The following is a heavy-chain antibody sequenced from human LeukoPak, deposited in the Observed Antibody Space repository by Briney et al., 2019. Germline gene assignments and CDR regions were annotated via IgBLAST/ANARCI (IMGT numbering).Heavy chain of an antibody. CDR3: ATDVYSSSWYHY. V-gene: IGHV1-18*01. CDR2: ISAYNGNT. D-gene: IGHD6-13*01. Sequence: GASVKVSCKASGGTFSSYAISWVRQAPGQGLEWMGWISAYNGNTNYAQKLQGRVTMTTDTSTSTAYMELRSLRSDDTAVYYCATDVYSSSWYHYWGQGTLVTVSS. CDR1: GGTFSSYA. J-gene: IGHJ4*02.